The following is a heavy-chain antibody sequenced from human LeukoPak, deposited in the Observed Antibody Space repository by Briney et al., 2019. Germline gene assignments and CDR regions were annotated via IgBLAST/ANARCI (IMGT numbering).Heavy chain of an antibody. CDR3: ERGITVVGSLMYYFDY. D-gene: IGHD6-19*01. J-gene: IGHJ4*02. V-gene: IGHV6-1*01. Sequence: PSQTLSLTCAISGDSVSSNNAAWNWIRLSPARGLEWLGRTYYRSRWYTDYAVSVKSRVTIDPDTSKNQFSLHLNSVTPEDTAVYYCERGITVVGSLMYYFDYWGQGTLVTVSS. CDR2: TYYRSRWYT. CDR1: GDSVSSNNAA.